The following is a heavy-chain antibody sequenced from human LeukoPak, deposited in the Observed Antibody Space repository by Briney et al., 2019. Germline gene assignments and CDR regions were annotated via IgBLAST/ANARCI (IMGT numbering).Heavy chain of an antibody. D-gene: IGHD3-22*01. CDR2: ISGSGGRT. CDR1: GITLSNYG. Sequence: GGSLRLSCAVSGITLSNYGMSWVRQAPGKGLEWVAGISGSGGRTNYADSVKGRFTISRDNPKNTQYLQMSSLRAEDTAVYFCAKRGVVIRVILVGFHKEAYYFDSWGQGALVTVSS. J-gene: IGHJ4*02. CDR3: AKRGVVIRVILVGFHKEAYYFDS. V-gene: IGHV3-23*01.